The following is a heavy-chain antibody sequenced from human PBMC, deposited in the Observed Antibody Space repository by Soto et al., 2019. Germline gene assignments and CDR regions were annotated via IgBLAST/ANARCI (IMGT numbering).Heavy chain of an antibody. Sequence: QVKLRQSGAEVKKPGASVKVSCKASGYTFTTYGFSWVRQAPGQGLEWMGWISAYDGNTNYAQKFQGRVTMTTDTSTTTAYMELRSLRSDDTAVYYCARDVAILTTPPGAYWGQGTLVTVSS. J-gene: IGHJ4*02. CDR1: GYTFTTYG. CDR3: ARDVAILTTPPGAY. D-gene: IGHD2-21*01. CDR2: ISAYDGNT. V-gene: IGHV1-18*04.